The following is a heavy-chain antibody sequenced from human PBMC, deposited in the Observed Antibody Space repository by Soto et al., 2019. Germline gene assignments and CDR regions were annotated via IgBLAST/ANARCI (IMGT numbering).Heavy chain of an antibody. J-gene: IGHJ4*02. CDR2: ISSSGSTI. CDR1: GFTFSDYY. D-gene: IGHD1-7*01. Sequence: QVQLVESGGGLVKPGGSLRLSCAASGFTFSDYYMSWIRQAPGKGLEWVSYISSSGSTIYYADSVKGRFTISRDNAKNSLYLQMNGLGAEDTAVYYCARERGRRRNYPLPPPFYYWGQGTLVTVSS. CDR3: ARERGRRRNYPLPPPFYY. V-gene: IGHV3-11*01.